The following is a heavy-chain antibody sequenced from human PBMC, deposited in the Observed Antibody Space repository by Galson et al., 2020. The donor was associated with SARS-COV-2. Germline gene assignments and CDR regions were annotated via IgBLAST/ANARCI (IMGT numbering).Heavy chain of an antibody. CDR1: GYTFTGYY. CDR2: INPNSGGT. D-gene: IGHD1-26*01. Sequence: ASVKVSCKASGYTFTGYYMHWVRQAPGQGLEWMGWINPNSGGTNYAQKFQGRVTMTRDTSISTAYMELSRLRSDDTAVYYCAREGPWWELRFDPWGQGTLVTVSS. V-gene: IGHV1-2*02. CDR3: AREGPWWELRFDP. J-gene: IGHJ5*02.